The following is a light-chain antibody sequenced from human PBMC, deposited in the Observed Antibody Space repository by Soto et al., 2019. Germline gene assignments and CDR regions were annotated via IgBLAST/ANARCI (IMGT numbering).Light chain of an antibody. V-gene: IGLV2-14*03. Sequence: QSVLAQPASVSGSPGQSITISCTGTSSDVGGYNYVSWYQQYPGKAPKLMVFNVINRPSGVSNRFSGSKSGNTASLTTSGLQAEDEADYYCISYTNSDTYVFGTGTKVTVL. CDR2: NVI. CDR1: SSDVGGYNY. CDR3: ISYTNSDTYV. J-gene: IGLJ1*01.